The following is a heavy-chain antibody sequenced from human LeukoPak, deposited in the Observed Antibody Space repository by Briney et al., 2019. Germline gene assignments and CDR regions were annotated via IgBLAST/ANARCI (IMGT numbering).Heavy chain of an antibody. CDR2: IYSGGST. Sequence: PGGSLRLSCAASGFTLSSNYMSWVRQAPGKGLEWVSVIYSGGSTYYADSVKGRFNISRDNSKNTLYLEMNSQRAEDTAVYYCASGSGSYVYFQHWGQGTLVTVSS. D-gene: IGHD3-10*01. CDR1: GFTLSSNY. J-gene: IGHJ1*01. V-gene: IGHV3-53*01. CDR3: ASGSGSYVYFQH.